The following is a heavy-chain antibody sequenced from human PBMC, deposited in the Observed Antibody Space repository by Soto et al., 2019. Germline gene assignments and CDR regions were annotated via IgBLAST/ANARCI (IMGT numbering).Heavy chain of an antibody. Sequence: PGESLKISSKGSGYSFTSYWIGWGRQMPGKGLDWMGIIYPGDSDTRYSPSFQGQVTISADKSISTAYLQWSSLKASDTAMYYCARPRGYCSSTSCCENWFDRWGQGTLVTVSS. CDR2: IYPGDSDT. CDR3: ARPRGYCSSTSCCENWFDR. J-gene: IGHJ5*02. V-gene: IGHV5-51*03. D-gene: IGHD2-2*01. CDR1: GYSFTSYW.